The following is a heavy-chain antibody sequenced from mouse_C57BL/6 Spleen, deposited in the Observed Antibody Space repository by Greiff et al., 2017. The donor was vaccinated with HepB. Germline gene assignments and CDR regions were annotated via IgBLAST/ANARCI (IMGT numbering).Heavy chain of an antibody. CDR2: INYDGSST. D-gene: IGHD2-1*01. CDR1: GFTFSDYY. Sequence: DVQLVESEGGLVQPGSSMKLSCTASGFTFSDYYMAWVRQVPEKGLEWVANINYDGSSTYYLDSLKSRFIISRDNAKNILYLQMSSLKSEDTATYYCARVPSYGNSGYYAMDYWGQGTSVTVSS. CDR3: ARVPSYGNSGYYAMDY. J-gene: IGHJ4*01. V-gene: IGHV5-16*01.